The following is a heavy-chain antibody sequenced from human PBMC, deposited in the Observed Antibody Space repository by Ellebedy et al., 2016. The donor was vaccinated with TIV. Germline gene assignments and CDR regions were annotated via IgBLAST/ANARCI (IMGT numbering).Heavy chain of an antibody. CDR1: GFTFSSYW. J-gene: IGHJ4*02. CDR3: VKDSSYSSSWYDFDY. CDR2: IKQDGSEK. V-gene: IGHV3-7*03. Sequence: GESLKISXAASGFTFSSYWMSWVRQAPGKGLEWVANIKQDGSEKYYVDSVKGRFTISRDNAKNSLYLQMNSLRAEDTAVYYCVKDSSYSSSWYDFDYWGQGTLVTVSS. D-gene: IGHD6-13*01.